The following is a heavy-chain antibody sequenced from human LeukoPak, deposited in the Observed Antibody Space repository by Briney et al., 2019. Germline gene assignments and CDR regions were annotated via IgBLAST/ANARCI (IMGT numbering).Heavy chain of an antibody. J-gene: IGHJ4*02. D-gene: IGHD3-22*01. Sequence: RRSLRLSCAASGFTFSSYAMHWVRQAPGKGLEWVAVISYDGSNKYYADPVKGRFTISRDNSKNTLYLQMNSLRAEDTAVYYCARAWYYYDSSGYYSTVFDYWGQGTLVTVSS. CDR2: ISYDGSNK. CDR3: ARAWYYYDSSGYYSTVFDY. V-gene: IGHV3-30-3*01. CDR1: GFTFSSYA.